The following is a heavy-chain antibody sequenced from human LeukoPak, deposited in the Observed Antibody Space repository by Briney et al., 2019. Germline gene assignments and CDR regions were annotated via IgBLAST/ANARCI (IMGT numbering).Heavy chain of an antibody. CDR2: ISSSSYI. D-gene: IGHD1-1*01. V-gene: IGHV3-21*04. CDR3: AKGLETESRLDS. Sequence: GSLRLSCAASGFTFSSYSMNWVRQAPGKGLEWVSSISSSSYIYYADSVKGRFTISSDKSKNTLFLQMNSLRAEDTALYYCAKGLETESRLDSWGQGTLVTVSS. CDR1: GFTFSSYS. J-gene: IGHJ4*02.